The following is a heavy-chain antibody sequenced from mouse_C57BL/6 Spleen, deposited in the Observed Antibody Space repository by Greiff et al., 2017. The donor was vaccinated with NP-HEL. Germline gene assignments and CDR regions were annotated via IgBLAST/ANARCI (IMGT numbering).Heavy chain of an antibody. J-gene: IGHJ3*01. V-gene: IGHV5-17*01. Sequence: EVKVVESGGGLVKPGGSLKLSCAASGFTFSDYGMHWVRQAPEKGLEWVAYISSGSGTIYYADTVKGRFTISRDNAKNTLFLQMTSLRSEDTALYYCARLLRPAWFAYWGQGTLVTVSA. CDR3: ARLLRPAWFAY. CDR2: ISSGSGTI. CDR1: GFTFSDYG.